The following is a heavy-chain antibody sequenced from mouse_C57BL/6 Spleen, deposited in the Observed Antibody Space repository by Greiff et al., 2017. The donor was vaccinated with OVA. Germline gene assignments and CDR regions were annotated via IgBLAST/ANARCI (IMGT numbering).Heavy chain of an antibody. J-gene: IGHJ2*01. CDR2: IDPENGDT. Sequence: VQLQQSGAELVRPGASVKLSCTASGFNIKDDYMHWVKQRPEQGLEWIGWIDPENGDTEYASKFQGKATITADTSSNTAYLQLSSLTSEDTAVYYCTKGTGTGYFDYWGQGTTLTVSS. D-gene: IGHD4-1*01. CDR1: GFNIKDDY. V-gene: IGHV14-4*01. CDR3: TKGTGTGYFDY.